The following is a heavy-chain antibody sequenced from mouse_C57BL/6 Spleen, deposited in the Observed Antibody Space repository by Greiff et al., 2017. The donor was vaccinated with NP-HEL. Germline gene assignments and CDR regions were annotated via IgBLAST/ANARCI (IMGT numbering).Heavy chain of an antibody. Sequence: QVQLQQPGAELVKPGASVKLSCKASGYTFTSYWMQWVTQRPGQGLEWIGEIDPSASYTNYNQKFKGKATLTVDTSSSTAYMQLSSLTSEDSAVYYCARGDPDSSGYRNWGQGTLVTVSA. CDR2: IDPSASYT. CDR1: GYTFTSYW. D-gene: IGHD3-2*02. J-gene: IGHJ3*01. V-gene: IGHV1-50*01. CDR3: ARGDPDSSGYRN.